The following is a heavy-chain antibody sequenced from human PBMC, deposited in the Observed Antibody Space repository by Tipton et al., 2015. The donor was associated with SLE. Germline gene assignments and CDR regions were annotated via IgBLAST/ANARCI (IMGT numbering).Heavy chain of an antibody. CDR3: AKGYGMGNYYYMDV. J-gene: IGHJ6*03. CDR1: GGSISSSSYY. Sequence: TLSLTCTVSGGSISSSSYYWGWIRQPPGKTMEWIGYVYYSGNTNYNPSLKSRVTISMDTSKNQVSLRLNSVTAADTAVYYCAKGYGMGNYYYMDVWGKGTSVIVSS. CDR2: VYYSGNT. D-gene: IGHD5-18*01. V-gene: IGHV4-61*05.